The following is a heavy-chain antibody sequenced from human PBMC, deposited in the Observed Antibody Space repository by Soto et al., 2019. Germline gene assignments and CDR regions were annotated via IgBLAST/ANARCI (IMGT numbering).Heavy chain of an antibody. D-gene: IGHD3-22*01. CDR3: AGPLGIHTYYYDSSGFASYHQN. V-gene: IGHV3-30-3*01. Sequence: PGGSLRLSCAASGFTFSSYAMHWVRQAPGKGLEWVAVISYDGSNKYYADSVKGRFTISRDNSKNTLYLQMNSLRAEDTAVYYCAGPLGIHTYYYDSSGFASYHQNWGQGTMVTVSS. CDR1: GFTFSSYA. CDR2: ISYDGSNK. J-gene: IGHJ3*01.